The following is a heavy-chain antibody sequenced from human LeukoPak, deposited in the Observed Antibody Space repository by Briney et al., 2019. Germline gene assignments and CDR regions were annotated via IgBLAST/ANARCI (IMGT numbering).Heavy chain of an antibody. J-gene: IGHJ4*02. Sequence: GESLKISCKGSGYSLSSYWIGWVRQMPGEGLEWMGIIYPGDSDTCYSPSFQGQVTISADKSISPAYLQWSSLKASDTAMYYCAKHGGSGTYTKEFDYWGQGTLVTVSS. CDR1: GYSLSSYW. CDR3: AKHGGSGTYTKEFDY. D-gene: IGHD1-26*01. CDR2: IYPGDSDT. V-gene: IGHV5-51*01.